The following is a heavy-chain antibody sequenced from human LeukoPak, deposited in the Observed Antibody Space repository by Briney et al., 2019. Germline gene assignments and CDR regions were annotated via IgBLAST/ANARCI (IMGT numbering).Heavy chain of an antibody. J-gene: IGHJ5*02. CDR2: IYYSGST. CDR3: ARLGRLVWFGALDWFDP. Sequence: TSETLSLTCTVSGGSISSSSYYWGWIRQPPGKGLEWIGSIYYSGSTYYNPSLKSRVTISVDTSKNQFSLKLSSVTAADTAVYYCARLGRLVWFGALDWFDPWGQGTLVTVSS. CDR1: GGSISSSSYY. V-gene: IGHV4-39*01. D-gene: IGHD3-10*01.